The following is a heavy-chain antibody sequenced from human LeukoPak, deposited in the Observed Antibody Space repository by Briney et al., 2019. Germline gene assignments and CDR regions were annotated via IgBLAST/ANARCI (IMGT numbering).Heavy chain of an antibody. CDR1: GFTFSNYW. D-gene: IGHD2-21*01. CDR2: IEGSRATI. Sequence: PGGSLRLSCTASGFTFSNYWMHWVRQVPGKGLVWVSRIEGSRATINYADSVKGRFSISRDNAKSTLYLQMNSLRVEDTAIYYCAKGFHSDYCGNFHHWGQGTLVTVSS. CDR3: AKGFHSDYCGNFHH. J-gene: IGHJ4*02. V-gene: IGHV3-74*01.